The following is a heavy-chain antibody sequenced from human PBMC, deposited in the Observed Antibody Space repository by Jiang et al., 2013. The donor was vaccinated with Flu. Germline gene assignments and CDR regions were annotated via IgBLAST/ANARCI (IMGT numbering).Heavy chain of an antibody. D-gene: IGHD2-15*01. CDR1: GFTFNSYN. CDR3: ASQYCSGGSCYLSWDY. Sequence: QLVESGGGLVKPGGSQRLSCAASGFTFNSYNMNWVRQAPGKGLEWVSSITSSSSYIYYADSVKGRFTISRDNAKNSLYLQMNSLRDEDTAVYYCASQYCSGGSCYLSWDYWGQGTLVTVSS. V-gene: IGHV3-21*01. CDR2: ITSSSSYI. J-gene: IGHJ4*02.